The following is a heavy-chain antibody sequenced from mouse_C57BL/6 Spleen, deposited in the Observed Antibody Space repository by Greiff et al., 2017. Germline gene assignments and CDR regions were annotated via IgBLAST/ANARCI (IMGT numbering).Heavy chain of an antibody. Sequence: EVKVVESEGGLVQPGSSMKLSCTASGFTFSDYYMAWVRQVPEKGLEWVANINYDGSSTYYLDSLKSRFIISRDKAKNILYLQMSSLKSEDTATYYCARDTYYGSDWYFDVWGTGTTVTVSS. J-gene: IGHJ1*03. CDR1: GFTFSDYY. CDR2: INYDGSST. D-gene: IGHD1-1*01. V-gene: IGHV5-16*01. CDR3: ARDTYYGSDWYFDV.